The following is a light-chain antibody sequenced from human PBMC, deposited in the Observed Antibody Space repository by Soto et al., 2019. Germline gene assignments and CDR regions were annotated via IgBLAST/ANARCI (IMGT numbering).Light chain of an antibody. Sequence: EIVLTQSPGTLSLSPGERATLSCRASQTISNTFLAWYQQRPGQAPRLVIYGASGRAAGIQERFSGSGSGTEFTRTISRLEPEDFDVDYCQQSGSSTPTFGQGTKVDIK. CDR1: QTISNTF. J-gene: IGKJ1*01. V-gene: IGKV3-20*01. CDR3: QQSGSSTPT. CDR2: GAS.